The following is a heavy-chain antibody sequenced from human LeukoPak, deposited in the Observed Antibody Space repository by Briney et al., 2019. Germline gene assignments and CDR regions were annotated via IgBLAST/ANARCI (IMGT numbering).Heavy chain of an antibody. CDR1: GFTFSSYS. CDR2: ISSSSSCI. CDR3: ARDLQGQTTVTTDGY. D-gene: IGHD4-17*01. V-gene: IGHV3-21*01. Sequence: GGSLRLSCAASGFTFSSYSMNWVRQAPGKGLEWVSSISSSSSCIYYADSVKGRFTISRDNAKNSLYLQMNSLRAEDTAVYYCARDLQGQTTVTTDGYWGQGTLVTVSS. J-gene: IGHJ4*02.